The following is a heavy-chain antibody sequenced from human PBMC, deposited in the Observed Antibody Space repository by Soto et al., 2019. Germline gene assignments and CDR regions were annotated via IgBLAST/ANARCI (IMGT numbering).Heavy chain of an antibody. CDR3: ARGSVF. CDR1: GGSFSGYY. V-gene: IGHV4-34*01. CDR2: ISHSGNT. J-gene: IGHJ4*02. Sequence: SETLSLTCAVYGGSFSGYYWSWIRQPPGKGLEWIGEISHSGNTNYNPSLKSRVTISLDTSKNQFSLKLSSVTAADTAVYYCARGSVFWGQGTLVTVSS.